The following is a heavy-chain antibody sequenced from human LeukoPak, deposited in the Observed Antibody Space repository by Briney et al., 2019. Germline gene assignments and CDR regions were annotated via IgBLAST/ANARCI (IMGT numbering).Heavy chain of an antibody. D-gene: IGHD3-10*01. Sequence: SETLSLTCTVSGGSISSYYWSWIRQPPGKGLEWIGYIYYSGSTNYNPSLKSRVTISVDTSKNQFSLKLSSVTTAGTAVYYCARLWFGELLLDYWGQGTLVTVSS. J-gene: IGHJ4*02. CDR1: GGSISSYY. V-gene: IGHV4-59*01. CDR2: IYYSGST. CDR3: ARLWFGELLLDY.